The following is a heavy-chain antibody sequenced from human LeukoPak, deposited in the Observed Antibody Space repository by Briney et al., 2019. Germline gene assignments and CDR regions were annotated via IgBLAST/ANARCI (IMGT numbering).Heavy chain of an antibody. CDR3: ARVNLGQLRYWYFDL. Sequence: SETLSLTCAVSDGSISTFYWSWIRQPPGKGLEWIGYTHYSGTTYYNPSLKSRVTMSVNTSKHQFSLEMTSVTAADTAVYYCARVNLGQLRYWYFDLWGRGTLVTVSS. CDR1: DGSISTFY. J-gene: IGHJ2*01. D-gene: IGHD4-23*01. V-gene: IGHV4-59*01. CDR2: THYSGTT.